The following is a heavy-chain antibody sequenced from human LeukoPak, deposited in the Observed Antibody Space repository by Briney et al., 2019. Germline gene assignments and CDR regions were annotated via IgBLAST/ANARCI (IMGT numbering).Heavy chain of an antibody. Sequence: GRSLRLSCAASGFTFSSYAMHWVRQAPGKGLEWVAVISYDGSNKYYADSVKGRFTISRDNSKNTLYLQMNSLRAEDTAVYYCASGSRDYYYYMDVWGKGTTVTVSS. V-gene: IGHV3-30*04. J-gene: IGHJ6*03. D-gene: IGHD3-10*01. CDR2: ISYDGSNK. CDR3: ASGSRDYYYYMDV. CDR1: GFTFSSYA.